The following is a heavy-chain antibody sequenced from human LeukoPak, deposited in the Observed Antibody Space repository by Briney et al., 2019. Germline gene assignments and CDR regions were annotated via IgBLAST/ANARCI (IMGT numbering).Heavy chain of an antibody. Sequence: ASVKVSCKASGHTFTGYYMHWVRQASGQGLEWMGIINPSDDRTSYAQKFQGRLTMTRDMSTSTVYMELSSLRSEDTAVYYCARGYHLLTGYYEFDPWGQGTLVTVSS. CDR3: ARGYHLLTGYYEFDP. CDR1: GHTFTGYY. D-gene: IGHD3-9*01. V-gene: IGHV1-46*01. J-gene: IGHJ5*02. CDR2: INPSDDRT.